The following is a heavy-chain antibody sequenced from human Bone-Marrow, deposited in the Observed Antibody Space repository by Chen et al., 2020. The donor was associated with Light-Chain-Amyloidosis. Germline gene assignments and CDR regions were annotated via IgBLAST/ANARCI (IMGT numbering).Heavy chain of an antibody. CDR1: GFTFSSSG. J-gene: IGHJ4*02. CDR3: AKDQQLVRHLFDY. Sequence: QVQLVESGGGVVQPGGSLRLSCAASGFTFSSSGMHWVRQAPGKGLEWVAFIRYDGSNKYYADSVKGRFTISRDNSKNTLYLQMNSLRAEDTAVYYCAKDQQLVRHLFDYWGQGTLVTVSS. V-gene: IGHV3-30*02. CDR2: IRYDGSNK. D-gene: IGHD6-6*01.